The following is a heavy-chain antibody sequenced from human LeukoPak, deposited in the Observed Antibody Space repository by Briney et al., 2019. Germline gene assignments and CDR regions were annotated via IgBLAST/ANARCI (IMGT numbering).Heavy chain of an antibody. CDR1: GFTFSSYG. Sequence: GGSLRLSSAASGFTFSSYGMHWVRQAPGKGLEWVAFIRYDGSNKYYADSVKGRFTISRDNSKNTLYLQMNSLRAEDTAVYYCAKAAYGDYVLGYWGQGTLVTVSS. CDR2: IRYDGSNK. J-gene: IGHJ4*02. V-gene: IGHV3-30*02. D-gene: IGHD4-17*01. CDR3: AKAAYGDYVLGY.